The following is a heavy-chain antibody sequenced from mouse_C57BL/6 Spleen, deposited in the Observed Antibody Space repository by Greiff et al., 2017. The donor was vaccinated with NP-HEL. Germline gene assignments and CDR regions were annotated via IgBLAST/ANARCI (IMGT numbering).Heavy chain of an antibody. J-gene: IGHJ4*01. CDR2: ISYDGSN. V-gene: IGHV3-6*01. CDR1: GYSITSGYY. Sequence: ESGPGLVKPSQSLSLTCSVTGYSITSGYYWNWIRQFPGNKLEWMGYISYDGSNNYNPSLKNRISITRDTSKNQFFLKLNSVTTEDTATYYCARETIVTTYYAMDYWGQGTSVTVSS. D-gene: IGHD2-5*01. CDR3: ARETIVTTYYAMDY.